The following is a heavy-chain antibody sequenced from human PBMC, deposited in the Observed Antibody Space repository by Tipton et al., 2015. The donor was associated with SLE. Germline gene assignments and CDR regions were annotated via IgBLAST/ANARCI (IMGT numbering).Heavy chain of an antibody. V-gene: IGHV3-48*01. Sequence: SLRLSCAASGFTFSSYSMNWVRQAPGKGLEWVSYISSSSSTIYYADSVKGRFTISRDNAKNSLYLQMNSLRAEDTAVYYCAREGSSGWIDYWGQGTLVTVSS. CDR2: ISSSSSTI. J-gene: IGHJ4*02. D-gene: IGHD6-19*01. CDR3: AREGSSGWIDY. CDR1: GFTFSSYS.